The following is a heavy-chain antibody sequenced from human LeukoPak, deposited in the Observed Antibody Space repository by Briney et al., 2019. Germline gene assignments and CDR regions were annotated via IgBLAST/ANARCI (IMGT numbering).Heavy chain of an antibody. Sequence: PGGSLRLSCAASGFTFSSYAMSWVRQAPGEGLEWVSAISGSGGSTYYADSVKGRFTISRDNSKNTLYLQMNSLRAEDTAVYYCANHPGIAARPLDYWGQGTLVTVSS. D-gene: IGHD6-6*01. CDR3: ANHPGIAARPLDY. CDR2: ISGSGGST. J-gene: IGHJ4*02. CDR1: GFTFSSYA. V-gene: IGHV3-23*01.